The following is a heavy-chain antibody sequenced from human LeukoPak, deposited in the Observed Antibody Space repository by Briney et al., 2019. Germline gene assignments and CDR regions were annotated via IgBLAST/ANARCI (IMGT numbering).Heavy chain of an antibody. CDR2: ISVYDGKT. D-gene: IGHD3-16*01. J-gene: IGHJ3*02. CDR1: GYDFSSYG. V-gene: IGHV1-18*01. Sequence: GASVKVSCKASGYDFSSYGLSWVRHVPGQGLQWMGWISVYDGKTDYGPLQGRVTMTTDTFTGTAYMELRNLRSEDTAVYYCAGRGENPWAFDIWGQGTMVTVSS. CDR3: AGRGENPWAFDI.